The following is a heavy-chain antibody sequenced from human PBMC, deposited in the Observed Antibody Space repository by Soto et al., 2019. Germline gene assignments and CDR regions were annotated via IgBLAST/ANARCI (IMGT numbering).Heavy chain of an antibody. D-gene: IGHD6-6*01. J-gene: IGHJ6*02. CDR2: IIPIFGTA. CDR3: ARGGKLVPAQKYYYGMDV. Sequence: ASVKVSCKASGGTFSSYAISWVRQAPGQGLEWMGGIIPIFGTANYAQKFQGRVTITADESTSTAYMELSSLRSEDTAVYYCARGGKLVPAQKYYYGMDVWGQGTTVTV. V-gene: IGHV1-69*13. CDR1: GGTFSSYA.